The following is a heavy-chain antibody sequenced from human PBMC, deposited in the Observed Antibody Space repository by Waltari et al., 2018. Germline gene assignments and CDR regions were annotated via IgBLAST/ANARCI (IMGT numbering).Heavy chain of an antibody. V-gene: IGHV4-34*01. Sequence: QVQLQQCGPGPLKPSATLSPPSPVDGGSFRGSYGSWIRQPPWKGLEWIGEINHSGSTNYNPSLKSRVTISVDTSKNQYSLKLSSVTAADTAVYYCARGPSGGYNWNYAWFDPWGQGTLVTVSS. CDR2: INHSGST. CDR3: ARGPSGGYNWNYAWFDP. D-gene: IGHD1-7*01. CDR1: GGSFRGSY. J-gene: IGHJ5*02.